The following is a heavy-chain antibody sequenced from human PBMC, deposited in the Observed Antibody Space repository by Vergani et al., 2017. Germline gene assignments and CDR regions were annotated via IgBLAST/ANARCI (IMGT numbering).Heavy chain of an antibody. D-gene: IGHD2-8*01. CDR1: GSTFSSYA. J-gene: IGHJ4*02. CDR3: ARQSRDVFCTNGVCHLGY. V-gene: IGHV3-48*01. CDR2: ISRSSSTI. Sequence: EVQLVESGGGLVQPGGSLRLSCAASGSTFSSYAMNWVRQAPGKGLEWVSYISRSSSTIYYADSVKGRFTISRDNAKNSLHLQMNNLRAADTAVYYCARQSRDVFCTNGVCHLGYWGQGALVTVSS.